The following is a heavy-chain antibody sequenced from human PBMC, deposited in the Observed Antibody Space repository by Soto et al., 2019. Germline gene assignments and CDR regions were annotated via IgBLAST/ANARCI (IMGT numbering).Heavy chain of an antibody. D-gene: IGHD1-20*01. Sequence: GGSLRLSCAASGFNVGSFAVNWVRQAPGKGLEWVSGISVSDAFIYYADSVRGRFSISRDASENILYLQMNSLRVDDAALYYCTRETVAGITGLDYWGPGTLVTVSS. J-gene: IGHJ4*02. CDR1: GFNVGSFA. V-gene: IGHV3-23*01. CDR2: ISVSDAFI. CDR3: TRETVAGITGLDY.